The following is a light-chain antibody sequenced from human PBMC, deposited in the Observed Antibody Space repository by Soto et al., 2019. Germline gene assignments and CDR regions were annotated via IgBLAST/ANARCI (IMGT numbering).Light chain of an antibody. J-gene: IGKJ3*01. Sequence: EIVMTQSPATLSVSPGERATLSCRASQSVSSNLAWYQQKPGQAPRLLIYGASTRATGIPARFSGSGSGTEFPPTISSPQSKDFAVFYFKQKNNWPQFTFGPGTKVDIK. CDR3: KQKNNWPQFT. CDR2: GAS. V-gene: IGKV3-15*01. CDR1: QSVSSN.